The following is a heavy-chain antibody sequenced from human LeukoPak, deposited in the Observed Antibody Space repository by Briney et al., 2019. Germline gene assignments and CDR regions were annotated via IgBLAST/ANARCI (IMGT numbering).Heavy chain of an antibody. CDR3: ARVGTIFGVVISNWFDP. CDR1: GGSISSSSYY. Sequence: SETLSLTCTVSGGSISSSSYYWGWIRQPPGKGLEWIGSIYHSGSTYYNPSLKSRVTISVDTSKNQFSLKLSSVTAADTAVYYCARVGTIFGVVISNWFDPWGQGTLVTVSS. V-gene: IGHV4-39*07. D-gene: IGHD3-3*01. CDR2: IYHSGST. J-gene: IGHJ5*02.